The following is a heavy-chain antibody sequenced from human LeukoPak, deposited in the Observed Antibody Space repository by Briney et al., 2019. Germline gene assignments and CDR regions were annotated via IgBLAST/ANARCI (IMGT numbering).Heavy chain of an antibody. CDR1: GFTFSPYG. D-gene: IGHD2-15*01. Sequence: GGSLRHSCEASGFTFSPYGMTWVRQAPGKGLEWVSTISYDSRSIGYADSVKGRFTISRDNAKSSTFLQMNSLRVEDTAVYYCARDGSEWSRDLWGQGTLVTVSS. J-gene: IGHJ5*02. CDR3: ARDGSEWSRDL. CDR2: ISYDSRSI. V-gene: IGHV3-21*01.